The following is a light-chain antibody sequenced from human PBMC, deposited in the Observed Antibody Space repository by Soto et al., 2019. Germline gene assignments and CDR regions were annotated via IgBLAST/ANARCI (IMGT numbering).Light chain of an antibody. CDR2: GAS. J-gene: IGKJ4*01. V-gene: IGKV3D-15*02. Sequence: EVVMTQSPATLSVSPGERATLSCRASQSVGSNLAWYQQKPGQAPRLLIYGASTRATGIPARFSGGGSGTDFTLTISRLEPEDFAVYYCQQYGNSPLTFGGGTKVDI. CDR1: QSVGSN. CDR3: QQYGNSPLT.